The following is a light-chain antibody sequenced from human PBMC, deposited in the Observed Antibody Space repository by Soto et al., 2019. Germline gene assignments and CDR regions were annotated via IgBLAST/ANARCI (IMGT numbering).Light chain of an antibody. CDR1: QSVSSK. CDR2: GAS. J-gene: IGKJ2*01. Sequence: EIVMTQSPATLSLSPGERVTLSCRASQSVSSKLAWYQQKPGQAPRLLLYGASIRATDIPARFSGSGSGTEFTLTISRLQSEDFAIFYGQQYSNWPYTFGQGTKLEIK. CDR3: QQYSNWPYT. V-gene: IGKV3-15*01.